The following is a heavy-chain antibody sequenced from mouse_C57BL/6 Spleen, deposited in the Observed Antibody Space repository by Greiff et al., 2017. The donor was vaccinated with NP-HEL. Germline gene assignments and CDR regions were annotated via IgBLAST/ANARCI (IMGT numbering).Heavy chain of an antibody. J-gene: IGHJ1*03. CDR1: GFTFSSYA. Sequence: EVKLVESGGGLVKPGGSLKLSCAASGFTFSSYAMSWVRQTPEKRLEWVATISDGGSYTYYPDNVKGRFTISRDNAKNNLYLQMSHLKSEDTAMYYCARSDYCGSSPWYFGVWGTGATVPVSS. CDR2: ISDGGSYT. D-gene: IGHD1-1*01. CDR3: ARSDYCGSSPWYFGV. V-gene: IGHV5-4*03.